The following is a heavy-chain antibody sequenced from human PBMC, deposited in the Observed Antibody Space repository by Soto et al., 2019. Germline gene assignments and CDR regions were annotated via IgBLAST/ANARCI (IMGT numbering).Heavy chain of an antibody. J-gene: IGHJ3*02. V-gene: IGHV4-34*01. CDR2: INHRGST. Sequence: QVQLQQWGAGLLKPSETLSLTCAVYGGSFSGYYWSWIRQPPGKGLEWIGEINHRGSTNYNPSLKSRVTISVDTSKNQFSLKLCSVTAAATAVYYCACGYYYDSSGYEAPRIAFDIWGQGTMVTVSS. CDR3: ACGYYYDSSGYEAPRIAFDI. D-gene: IGHD3-22*01. CDR1: GGSFSGYY.